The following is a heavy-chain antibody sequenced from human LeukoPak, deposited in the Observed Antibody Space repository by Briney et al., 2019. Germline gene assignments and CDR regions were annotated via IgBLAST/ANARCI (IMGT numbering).Heavy chain of an antibody. CDR1: GFTFDDYA. J-gene: IGHJ6*02. D-gene: IGHD6-13*01. CDR2: ISWNSGSI. Sequence: GRSLRLSCAASGFTFDDYAMHWVRQAPGKGLDWVSGISWNSGSIGYADSVKGRFTISRDNAKNSLYLQMNSLRAEDTALYYCAKAVLQQQQYGMDVWGQGTTVTVSS. CDR3: AKAVLQQQQYGMDV. V-gene: IGHV3-9*01.